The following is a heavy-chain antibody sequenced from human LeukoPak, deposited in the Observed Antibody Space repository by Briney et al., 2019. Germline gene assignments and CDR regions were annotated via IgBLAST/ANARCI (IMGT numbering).Heavy chain of an antibody. CDR2: IIPILGIA. Sequence: SVKVSCKASGGTFSSYAISWVRQAPGQGLEWMGRIIPILGIANYAQKFQGRVTITADKSTSTAYMELSSLRSEDTAVYYCASDYYDSSGYYNAFDIWGQGTMVTVSS. V-gene: IGHV1-69*04. CDR3: ASDYYDSSGYYNAFDI. CDR1: GGTFSSYA. D-gene: IGHD3-22*01. J-gene: IGHJ3*02.